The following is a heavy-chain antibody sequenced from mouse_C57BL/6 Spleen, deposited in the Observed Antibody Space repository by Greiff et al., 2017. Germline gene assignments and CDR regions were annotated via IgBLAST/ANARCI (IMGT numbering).Heavy chain of an antibody. Sequence: EVKLVESGEGLVKPGGSLKLSCAASGFTFSSYAMSWVRQTPEKRLEWVAYISSGGDYIYYADTVKGRFPISRDNARNTLYLQMSSLKSEDTAMYYCTTNRDGGDWYCDVGGTGTTVTVSS. CDR3: TTNRDGGDWYCDV. CDR2: ISSGGDYI. J-gene: IGHJ1*03. V-gene: IGHV5-9-1*02. CDR1: GFTFSSYA. D-gene: IGHD4-1*01.